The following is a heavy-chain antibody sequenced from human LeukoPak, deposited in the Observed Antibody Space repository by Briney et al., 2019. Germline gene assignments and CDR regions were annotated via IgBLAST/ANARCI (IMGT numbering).Heavy chain of an antibody. J-gene: IGHJ4*02. Sequence: GGSLRLSCAGSGFTFGGYGMHWFRQTPGKGLEWVAVIAYDGSRAFYADSVKGRFTISRDNSKNTMSVQMDDLRAEDTAVYYCTRYNNNHFDYWGQGTLVTVSS. V-gene: IGHV3-33*01. D-gene: IGHD1-14*01. CDR1: GFTFGGYG. CDR2: IAYDGSRA. CDR3: TRYNNNHFDY.